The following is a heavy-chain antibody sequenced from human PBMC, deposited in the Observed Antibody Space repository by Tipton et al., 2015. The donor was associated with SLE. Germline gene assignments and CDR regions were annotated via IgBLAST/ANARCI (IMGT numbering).Heavy chain of an antibody. J-gene: IGHJ4*02. D-gene: IGHD3-22*01. CDR3: ARDSWYYDSSGYPGYFDY. Sequence: GLVKPSETLSLTCTVSGGSISSYYWGWIRQPPGKGLEWIGSIYHSGSTYYNPSLKSRVTISVDTSKNQFSLKLSSVTAADTAVYYCARDSWYYDSSGYPGYFDYWGQGTLVTVSS. V-gene: IGHV4-38-2*02. CDR1: GGSISSYY. CDR2: IYHSGST.